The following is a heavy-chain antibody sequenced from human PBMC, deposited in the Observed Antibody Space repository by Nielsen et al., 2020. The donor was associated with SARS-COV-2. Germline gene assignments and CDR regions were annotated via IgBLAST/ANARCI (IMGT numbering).Heavy chain of an antibody. J-gene: IGHJ4*02. Sequence: LRLSCSVFGDSINNDDNYWSWIRQFPGKGLEWIGYILYNGTTYYSWPLKSRVTISVDTSMDQLSLRLSSVTAADTAVYYCARHWGRDNRSYRFDYLGQGTLVTVSS. CDR1: GDSINNDDNY. CDR3: ARHWGRDNRSYRFDY. CDR2: ILYNGTT. D-gene: IGHD3-16*01. V-gene: IGHV4-30-4*08.